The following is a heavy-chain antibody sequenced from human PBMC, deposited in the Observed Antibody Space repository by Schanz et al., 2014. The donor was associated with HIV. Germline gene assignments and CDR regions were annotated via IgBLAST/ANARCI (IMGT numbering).Heavy chain of an antibody. J-gene: IGHJ4*02. V-gene: IGHV3-21*02. D-gene: IGHD6-6*01. Sequence: EVQLVESGGGLVKPGGSLRLSCAASGFTFMRHTMNWVRQAPGKGLEWVSSISDRSDYLHYADSVKGRFTISRDNAKNSLYLQMSSLRAEDTAVYYCASHSSNRPQGFWGQGTLVTVSS. CDR2: ISDRSDYL. CDR1: GFTFMRHT. CDR3: ASHSSNRPQGF.